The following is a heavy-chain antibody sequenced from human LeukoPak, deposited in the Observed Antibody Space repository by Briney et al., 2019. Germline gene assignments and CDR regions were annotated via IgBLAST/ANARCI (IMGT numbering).Heavy chain of an antibody. CDR2: IYTSGST. Sequence: SETLSLTCTLSGGYISSYYWSWIRQPAGKGLEWIGRIYTSGSTNYNPSLKSRVTMSVDTSKNQFSLKLSSVTAADTAVYYCARDRPHGGSGYFFDYWGQGTLVTVSS. CDR1: GGYISSYY. J-gene: IGHJ4*02. CDR3: ARDRPHGGSGYFFDY. V-gene: IGHV4-4*07. D-gene: IGHD3-22*01.